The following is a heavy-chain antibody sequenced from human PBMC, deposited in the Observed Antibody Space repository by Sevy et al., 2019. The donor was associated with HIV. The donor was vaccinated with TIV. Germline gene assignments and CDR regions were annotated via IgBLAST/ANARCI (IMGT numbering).Heavy chain of an antibody. Sequence: GGSLRLSCTAYGFTFSNYAVHWVRQAPGKGLEWVAIISHDEIPKDFADSVRGRFSISRDTSKNTIYLQMNSLRPEDTAVYYCARDLPHLLPWELSRGSDFWGQGTLVTVSS. CDR1: GFTFSNYA. D-gene: IGHD3-16*01. J-gene: IGHJ4*02. CDR2: ISHDEIPK. CDR3: ARDLPHLLPWELSRGSDF. V-gene: IGHV3-30*04.